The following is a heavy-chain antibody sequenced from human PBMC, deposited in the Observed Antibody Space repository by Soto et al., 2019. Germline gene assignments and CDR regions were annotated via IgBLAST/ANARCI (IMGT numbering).Heavy chain of an antibody. V-gene: IGHV5-51*01. Sequence: GESLKISCKGSGYSFPSQWIGWVRQMPGKGLEWMGSIYPADSDTRYSPSFQGQVTISADKSIRTAYLQWSSLKASDTGIYYCARVSHSTASYSESYGMDIWGQGTTVTVSS. J-gene: IGHJ6*02. D-gene: IGHD3-10*01. CDR2: IYPADSDT. CDR1: GYSFPSQW. CDR3: ARVSHSTASYSESYGMDI.